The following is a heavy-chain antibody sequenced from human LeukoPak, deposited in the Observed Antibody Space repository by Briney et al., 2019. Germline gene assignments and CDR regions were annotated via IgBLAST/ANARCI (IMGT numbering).Heavy chain of an antibody. V-gene: IGHV3-30-3*01. Sequence: GGSLTLSCAPSGFTFSSYAMHWVRQAPGRGLAWVAVISYDGSNKYYGDSVEGRFTLSRDNSKNTLYLQMNRLRAEDTAVYYCARDAVSGSYSTHWFDPWGQGTLVTVSS. J-gene: IGHJ5*02. D-gene: IGHD1-26*01. CDR3: ARDAVSGSYSTHWFDP. CDR1: GFTFSSYA. CDR2: ISYDGSNK.